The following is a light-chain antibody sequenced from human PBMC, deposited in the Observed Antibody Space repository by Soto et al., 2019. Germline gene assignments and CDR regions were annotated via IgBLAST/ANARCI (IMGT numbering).Light chain of an antibody. CDR1: TGGVTSGHW. Sequence: QAAVTQEPSLTVSPGGTVTLTCGSSTGGVTSGHWPYWIQQKPGQAPRTLIYDTYSKHSWTPGRFSGSIVGGKAALTLSGAQPEDEADYYCFLSQSGDRLFGGGTKVTVL. CDR2: DTY. CDR3: FLSQSGDRL. V-gene: IGLV7-46*01. J-gene: IGLJ3*02.